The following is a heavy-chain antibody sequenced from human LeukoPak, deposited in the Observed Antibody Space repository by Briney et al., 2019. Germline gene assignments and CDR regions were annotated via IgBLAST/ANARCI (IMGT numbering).Heavy chain of an antibody. D-gene: IGHD3-10*01. Sequence: GGSLRLSCAASGFTFSTFNMHWVRQAPGKGLEWVAVFSSDGRSTFYAENVQGRFTLSRDNSKNTLSLQMSSLRAEDTAVYCCAKSYYYHSGSFDYWGQGTLVTVSS. CDR1: GFTFSTFN. CDR3: AKSYYYHSGSFDY. V-gene: IGHV3-30*18. J-gene: IGHJ4*02. CDR2: FSSDGRST.